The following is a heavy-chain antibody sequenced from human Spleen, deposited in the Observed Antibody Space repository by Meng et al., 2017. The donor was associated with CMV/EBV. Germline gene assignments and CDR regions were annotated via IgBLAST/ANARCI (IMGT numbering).Heavy chain of an antibody. CDR3: APRGVAVA. J-gene: IGHJ4*02. CDR2: INKDGSAT. Sequence: GESLKISCAASAFTFGRHWMHWVRQSPGKGLVWVSLINKDGSATNYADSVKGRFSISRDNSKNTLFLQMNSLRADDTAVYYCAPRGVAVAWGQGTLVTVSS. D-gene: IGHD3-10*01. V-gene: IGHV3-74*01. CDR1: AFTFGRHW.